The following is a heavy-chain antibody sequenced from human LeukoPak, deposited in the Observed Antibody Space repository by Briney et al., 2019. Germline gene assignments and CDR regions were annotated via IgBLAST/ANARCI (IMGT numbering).Heavy chain of an antibody. D-gene: IGHD6-13*01. V-gene: IGHV1-2*02. CDR2: INPNSGGT. CDR1: GYTFTGYY. Sequence: GASVKVSCTASGYTFTGYYMHWVRQAPGQGLEWMGWINPNSGGTNYAQKFQGRVTMTRDTSISTAYMELSRLRSDDTAVYYCARGTHRWRYSSSWYVSDYWGQGTLVTVSS. CDR3: ARGTHRWRYSSSWYVSDY. J-gene: IGHJ4*02.